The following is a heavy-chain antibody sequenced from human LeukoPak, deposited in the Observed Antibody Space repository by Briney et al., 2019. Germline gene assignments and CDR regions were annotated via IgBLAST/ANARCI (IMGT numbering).Heavy chain of an antibody. CDR1: GYTFTGYY. J-gene: IGHJ6*03. V-gene: IGHV1-2*02. CDR2: INPNSGGT. D-gene: IGHD3-10*01. CDR3: ARGHEYYYYYYYYMDV. Sequence: ASVKVSCKASGYTFTGYYMHWVRQAPGQGLEWMGWINPNSGGTNYAQKFQGRVTITRNTSISTAYMELSSLRSEDTAVYYCARGHEYYYYYYYYMDVWGKGTTVTVSS.